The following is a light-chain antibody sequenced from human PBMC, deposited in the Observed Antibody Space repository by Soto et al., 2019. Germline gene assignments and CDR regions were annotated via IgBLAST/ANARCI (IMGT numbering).Light chain of an antibody. CDR1: QSLLHSDGKTY. V-gene: IGKV2D-29*01. CDR3: MESLQLPQNT. CDR2: EVS. J-gene: IGKJ5*01. Sequence: DIVMTQTPHTLSVTHGQPASFSYQTSQSLLHSDGKTYVYWYLQKPGQPPQLLIYEVSKRFSGVPDRFSGSGSWTDFTLKISRVVAEDVGVYYCMESLQLPQNTFGQGTRLEIK.